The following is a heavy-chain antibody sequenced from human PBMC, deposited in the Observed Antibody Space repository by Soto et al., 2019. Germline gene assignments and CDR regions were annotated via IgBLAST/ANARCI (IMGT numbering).Heavy chain of an antibody. CDR2: INPADSDI. D-gene: IGHD3-22*01. CDR3: TRPQSSGWYDF. V-gene: IGHV5-51*01. CDR1: GYSFIAHW. J-gene: IGHJ5*01. Sequence: ESLKISCKVSGYSFIAHWIALVRQMPGEGLEWMGIINPADSDIRYSPSFQGQVTISVDKSINTAYLQWSSLKASDTATYYCTRPQSSGWYDFWGQGTLVTVSS.